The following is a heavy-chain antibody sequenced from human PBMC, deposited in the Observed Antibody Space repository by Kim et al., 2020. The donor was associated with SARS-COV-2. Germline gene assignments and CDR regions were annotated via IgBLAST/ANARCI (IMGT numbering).Heavy chain of an antibody. Sequence: GGSLRLSCAASGFTFSSYWMSWVRQAPGKGLEWVANIKQDGSEKYYVDSVKGRFTISRDNAKNSLYLQMNSLRAEDTAVYYCARGGEIVATIPDAFDIWGQGTMVTVSS. CDR2: IKQDGSEK. V-gene: IGHV3-7*05. J-gene: IGHJ3*02. CDR1: GFTFSSYW. D-gene: IGHD5-12*01. CDR3: ARGGEIVATIPDAFDI.